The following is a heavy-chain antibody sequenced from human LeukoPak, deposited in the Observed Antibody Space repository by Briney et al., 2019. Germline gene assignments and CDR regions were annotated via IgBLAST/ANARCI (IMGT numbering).Heavy chain of an antibody. CDR1: GFTFSSYS. CDR2: ISSSSSYI. J-gene: IGHJ3*02. CDR3: ARDDRGSGGYYTPSDAFDI. D-gene: IGHD3-10*01. V-gene: IGHV3-21*01. Sequence: PGGSLRLSCAASGFTFSSYSMNWVRQAPGKGLEWVSSISSSSSYIYYADSVKGRFTISRDNAKNSLYLQMNSLRAEDTAVYYCARDDRGSGGYYTPSDAFDIWGQGTMVTVSS.